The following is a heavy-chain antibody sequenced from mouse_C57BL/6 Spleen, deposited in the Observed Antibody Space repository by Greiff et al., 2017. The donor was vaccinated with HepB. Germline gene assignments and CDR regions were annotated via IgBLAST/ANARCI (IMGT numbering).Heavy chain of an antibody. Sequence: QVQLQQPGAELVRPGTSVKLSCTASGYTFTSYWMHWVKQRPGQGLAWIGVIDPSDSYTNYNQKFKGKATLTVDTSSSTAYMQLSSLTSEDSAVYYCARWGYDYAFDYWGQGTTLTVSA. CDR3: ARWGYDYAFDY. CDR1: GYTFTSYW. CDR2: IDPSDSYT. J-gene: IGHJ2*01. V-gene: IGHV1-59*01. D-gene: IGHD2-4*01.